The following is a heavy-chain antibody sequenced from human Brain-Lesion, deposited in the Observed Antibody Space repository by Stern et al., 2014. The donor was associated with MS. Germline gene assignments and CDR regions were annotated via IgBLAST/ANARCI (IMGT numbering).Heavy chain of an antibody. Sequence: QVQLVQSGAEVKKPGASVKVSCKTSGYIFTGYYIHWVRKAPGQGLEWMAWINPNTGGTKDAQKFQGRVTMSRDTSISTAYVELSSLTSDDTAVYYCARDQRGITIFGVVTDYYYLGMDVWGQGTTVTVSS. J-gene: IGHJ6*02. CDR2: INPNTGGT. V-gene: IGHV1-2*02. D-gene: IGHD3-3*01. CDR1: GYIFTGYY. CDR3: ARDQRGITIFGVVTDYYYLGMDV.